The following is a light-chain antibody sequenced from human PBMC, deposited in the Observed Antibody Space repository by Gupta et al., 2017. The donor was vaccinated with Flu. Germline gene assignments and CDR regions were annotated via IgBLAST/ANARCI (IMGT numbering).Light chain of an antibody. Sequence: GEGATLSCRASQSIGTYLAWYQQKPGQAPRLLIYASSTRATGIPARFSGSGSGADFTLTISSLEPEDFALHYCQQRSNWPLTFGGGTKVEIK. V-gene: IGKV3-11*01. CDR2: ASS. CDR3: QQRSNWPLT. CDR1: QSIGTY. J-gene: IGKJ4*01.